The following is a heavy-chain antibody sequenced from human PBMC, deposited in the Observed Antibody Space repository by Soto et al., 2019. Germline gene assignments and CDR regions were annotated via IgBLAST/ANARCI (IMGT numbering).Heavy chain of an antibody. V-gene: IGHV1-18*01. D-gene: IGHD2-15*01. CDR3: ATDYCSGGSCYVPDAFDI. CDR2: ISAYNGNT. CDR1: GYTFTSYG. Sequence: QVQLVQSGAEVKKPGASVKVSCKASGYTFTSYGISWVRQAPGQGLEWMGWISAYNGNTNYAQKLQGRVTMPTDTSTSTAYMELSSLRSDDTAVYYCATDYCSGGSCYVPDAFDIWGQGTMVTVSS. J-gene: IGHJ3*02.